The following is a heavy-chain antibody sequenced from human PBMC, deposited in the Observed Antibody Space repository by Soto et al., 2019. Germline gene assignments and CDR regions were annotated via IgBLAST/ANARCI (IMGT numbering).Heavy chain of an antibody. CDR3: ARVGTGNWYFDL. V-gene: IGHV3-74*01. CDR2: INSDGSTR. CDR1: GFTFSSYW. Sequence: EVQLVESGGGLVQPGASLRLSCAASGFTFSSYWMHWVRRAPGKGLVWVSRINSDGSTRSYADSVKGRFTISRDNAKNTLYLQMNNLSAEDTAVYYCARVGTGNWYFDLWGRGTLVTVSS. J-gene: IGHJ2*01. D-gene: IGHD1-1*01.